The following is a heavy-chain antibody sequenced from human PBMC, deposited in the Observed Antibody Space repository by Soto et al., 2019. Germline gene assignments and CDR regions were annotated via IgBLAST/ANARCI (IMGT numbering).Heavy chain of an antibody. V-gene: IGHV3-30*18. D-gene: IGHD3-22*01. CDR1: GFTFSSYG. CDR2: ISYDGSNK. CDR3: AKDYYDSTGPHDY. Sequence: PGGSLRLSCAASGFTFSSYGMHWVRQAPGKGLEWVAVISYDGSNKYYADSVKGRFTISRDNSKNTLYLQMNSLRAEDTAVYYCAKDYYDSTGPHDYWGQGTLVTVSS. J-gene: IGHJ4*02.